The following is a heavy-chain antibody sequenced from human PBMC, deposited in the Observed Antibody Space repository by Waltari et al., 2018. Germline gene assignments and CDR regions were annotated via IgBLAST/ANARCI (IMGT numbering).Heavy chain of an antibody. CDR1: GYSISSGYY. V-gene: IGHV4-38-2*01. CDR3: ARRRAAAGLYYFDY. D-gene: IGHD6-13*01. Sequence: QVQLQESGPGLVKPSETLSLTCAVSGYSISSGYYWGWIRQPPGKGLELIGSIYHSGSTYYNPSLKSRVTISVDTSKNQFSLKLSSVTAADTAVYYCARRRAAAGLYYFDYWGQGTLVTVSS. CDR2: IYHSGST. J-gene: IGHJ4*02.